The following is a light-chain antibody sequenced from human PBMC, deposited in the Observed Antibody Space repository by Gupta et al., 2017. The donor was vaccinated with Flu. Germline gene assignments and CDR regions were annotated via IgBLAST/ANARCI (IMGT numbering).Light chain of an antibody. CDR3: QQHKYYSRVT. CDR1: ESISSW. CDR2: KAS. V-gene: IGKV1-5*03. Sequence: STLSAAGGDRVSITCRASESISSWLAWYQMKPGKAPKLLIFKASKLGSGVPSRFSGSGSGTEFTLTISSRQPDDFATYYCQQHKYYSRVTFGPGTRVDFK. J-gene: IGKJ3*01.